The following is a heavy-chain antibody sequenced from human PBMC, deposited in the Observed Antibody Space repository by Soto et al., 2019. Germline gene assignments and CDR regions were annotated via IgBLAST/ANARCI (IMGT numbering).Heavy chain of an antibody. CDR3: ARFYGSGSSNWFDP. D-gene: IGHD3-10*01. CDR2: IYYSGST. CDR1: GGSISSYY. Sequence: SETLSLTCTVAGGSISSYYWSWIRQPPGKGLEWIGYIYYSGSTNYNPSLKSRVTISVDTSKNQFSLKLSSVTAADTAVYYCARFYGSGSSNWFDPWGQGTLVTVSS. V-gene: IGHV4-59*01. J-gene: IGHJ5*02.